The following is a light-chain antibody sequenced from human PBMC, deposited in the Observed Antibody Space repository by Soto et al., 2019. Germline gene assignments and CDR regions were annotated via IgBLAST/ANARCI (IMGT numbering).Light chain of an antibody. J-gene: IGLJ2*01. Sequence: QSVLTQPASVSGSPGQSITTSCTGTSSDGGSYNLVSWYQQHPGKAPKLMIYEVSKRPSGVSNRFSGSKSGNTASLTISGLQAEDEADYYGCSYAGSSTPVVFGGGTKLTVL. V-gene: IGLV2-23*02. CDR2: EVS. CDR1: SSDGGSYNL. CDR3: CSYAGSSTPVV.